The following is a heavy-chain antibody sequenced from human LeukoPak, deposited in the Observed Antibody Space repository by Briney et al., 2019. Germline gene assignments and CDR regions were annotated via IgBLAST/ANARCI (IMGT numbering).Heavy chain of an antibody. Sequence: ASVKVSCKASGYTFTSYYMHWVRQAPGRGLEWMGIINPSGGSTSYAQKFQGRVTMTRDTSTSTVYMELSSLRSEDTAVYYCARDAWDYDILTGYYSDDAFDIWGQGTMVTVSS. CDR3: ARDAWDYDILTGYYSDDAFDI. V-gene: IGHV1-46*01. CDR2: INPSGGST. CDR1: GYTFTSYY. D-gene: IGHD3-9*01. J-gene: IGHJ3*02.